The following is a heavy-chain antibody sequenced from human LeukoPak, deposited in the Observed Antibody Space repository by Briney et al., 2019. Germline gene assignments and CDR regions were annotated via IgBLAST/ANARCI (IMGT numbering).Heavy chain of an antibody. CDR3: ATETNGRHYDY. CDR1: GFTFSDAW. CDR2: IKSKTDGGTT. V-gene: IGHV3-15*01. D-gene: IGHD1-14*01. J-gene: IGHJ4*02. Sequence: GGSLRLSCAASGFTFSDAWMSWVRQAPGKGLEWVGRIKSKTDGGTTDYAAPVKGRFTISRDNANNFLYLQMDSLRAEDTAVYYCATETNGRHYDYWGQGPLLTVSS.